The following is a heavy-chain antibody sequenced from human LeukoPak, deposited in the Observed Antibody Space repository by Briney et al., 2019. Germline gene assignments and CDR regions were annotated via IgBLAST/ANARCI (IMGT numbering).Heavy chain of an antibody. CDR2: ISYDGSNK. Sequence: GRSLRLSCAASGFTFSSYAMHWVRQAPGKGLEWVAVISYDGSNKYYADSVKGRFTISRDNSKNTLYLQMNSLRAEDTAVYYCARVTYYYDSSGYYDYCGQGTLVTVSS. V-gene: IGHV3-30-3*01. CDR1: GFTFSSYA. CDR3: ARVTYYYDSSGYYDY. D-gene: IGHD3-22*01. J-gene: IGHJ4*02.